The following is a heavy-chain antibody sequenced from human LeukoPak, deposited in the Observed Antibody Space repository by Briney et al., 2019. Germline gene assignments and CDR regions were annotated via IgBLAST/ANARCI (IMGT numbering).Heavy chain of an antibody. CDR3: ARNGDYSMDY. CDR2: IHHSGTT. CDR1: GDSITSGWW. Sequence: SETLSLTCAVSGDSITSGWWWRWVRQSPGKGLEWIAEIHHSGTTHYNPSLKSRLSISVDKSKNHSSLKLTSMAAADTAVYYCARNGDYSMDYWGQGTLVTVSS. V-gene: IGHV4-4*02. J-gene: IGHJ4*02. D-gene: IGHD2/OR15-2a*01.